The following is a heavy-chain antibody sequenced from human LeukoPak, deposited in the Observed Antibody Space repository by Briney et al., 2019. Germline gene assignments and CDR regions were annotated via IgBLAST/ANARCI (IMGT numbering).Heavy chain of an antibody. CDR3: ARVTTVDSHWFDP. D-gene: IGHD4-11*01. CDR2: IWYDGSNK. J-gene: IGHJ5*02. V-gene: IGHV3-33*01. CDR1: GFTFSSYG. Sequence: GGSLRLSCAASGFTFSSYGMHWVRQAPGKGLEWVAVIWYDGSNKYYADSVKGRFTISRDNAKNSLYLQMNSLRAEDTAVYYCARVTTVDSHWFDPWGQGTLVTVSS.